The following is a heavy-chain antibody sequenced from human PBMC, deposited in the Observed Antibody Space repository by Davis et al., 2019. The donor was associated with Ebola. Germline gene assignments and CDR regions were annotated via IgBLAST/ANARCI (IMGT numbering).Heavy chain of an antibody. J-gene: IGHJ4*02. CDR2: IYSGGST. CDR3: ARDRRLGPSGTYYSLSDY. V-gene: IGHV3-66*02. CDR1: GFTFSSYS. Sequence: PGGSLRLSCAASGFTFSSYSMNWVRQAPGKGLERVSVIYSGGSTYYADSVKGRFTISRDNSKNTLYLQMNSLRPEDTAVYYCARDRRLGPSGTYYSLSDYWGQGTLVTVSS. D-gene: IGHD1-26*01.